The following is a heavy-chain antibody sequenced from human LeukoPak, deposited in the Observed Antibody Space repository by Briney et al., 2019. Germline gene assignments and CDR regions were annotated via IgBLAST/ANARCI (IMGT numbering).Heavy chain of an antibody. CDR3: ARDLPPTVVSSFDY. V-gene: IGHV1-2*02. Sequence: ASVKVSCKASGYTFTDYYMHWVRQAPGHGLEWMGWINPNSGGTNYAQKFQGRVTMTRDTSTRTVYMDVSGLTSDDTAVYYCARDLPPTVVSSFDYWGEGTLVTVSS. J-gene: IGHJ4*02. D-gene: IGHD4-23*01. CDR2: INPNSGGT. CDR1: GYTFTDYY.